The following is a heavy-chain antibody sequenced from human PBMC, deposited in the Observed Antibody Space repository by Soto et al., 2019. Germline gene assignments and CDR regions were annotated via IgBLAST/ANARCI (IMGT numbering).Heavy chain of an antibody. D-gene: IGHD3-9*01. Sequence: EVQLVESGGGLIQPGGSLRLSCAASGFTVSNNYMTWVRQAPGKGLEWVSIIYARGTTYYADSVKGRFTISRDNSDNTLYPHMNILRAQDTAMYYCARERDTTGYILRYWGQGTLVTVSS. J-gene: IGHJ4*02. V-gene: IGHV3-53*01. CDR1: GFTVSNNY. CDR2: IYARGTT. CDR3: ARERDTTGYILRY.